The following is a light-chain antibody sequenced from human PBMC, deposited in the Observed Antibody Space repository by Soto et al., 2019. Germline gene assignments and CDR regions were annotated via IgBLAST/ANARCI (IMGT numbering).Light chain of an antibody. J-gene: IGKJ1*01. CDR3: QQYNNKSPWA. CDR2: GAS. Sequence: EIVWTQSPATLSVSPEERATLSCRAGQNIHTNLAWYQQKPGQAPRLLIYGASTRATGIPARFSGSGSGTEFTITISSLQYEEFAVYYCQQYNNKSPWAFGRGTKVDIK. V-gene: IGKV3-15*01. CDR1: QNIHTN.